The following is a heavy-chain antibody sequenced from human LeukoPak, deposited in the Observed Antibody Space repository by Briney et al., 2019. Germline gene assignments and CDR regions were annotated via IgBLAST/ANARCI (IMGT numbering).Heavy chain of an antibody. J-gene: IGHJ6*04. V-gene: IGHV4-59*01. CDR2: IYYSGST. Sequence: SETLSLTCTVSGCSISSYYWNWLRQPPGKGLEWIGYIYYSGSTNYNPSLKSRVTISVETSKNQFSLKLSSVTAADTAVYYCARGFYGNYYYYGMDVWGKGTTVTVSS. D-gene: IGHD3-16*01. CDR1: GCSISSYY. CDR3: ARGFYGNYYYYGMDV.